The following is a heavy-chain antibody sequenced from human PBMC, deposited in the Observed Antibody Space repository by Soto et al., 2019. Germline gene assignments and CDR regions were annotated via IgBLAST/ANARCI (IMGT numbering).Heavy chain of an antibody. J-gene: IGHJ5*02. V-gene: IGHV4-4*07. CDR1: GASISGFY. CDR2: LYATGTT. CDR3: VRERTTTLRDWFDP. Sequence: PSETLSLTCTVSGASISGFYWSWIRKSAGKGLEWIGRLYATGTTDYNPSLKSRGMMSVDTSTKQFSQKLRSVTAAEPAVSHCVRERTTTLRDWFDPWGQGISVTVSS. D-gene: IGHD1-1*01.